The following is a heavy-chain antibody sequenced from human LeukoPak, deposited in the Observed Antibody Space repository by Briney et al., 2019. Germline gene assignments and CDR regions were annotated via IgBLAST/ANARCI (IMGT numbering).Heavy chain of an antibody. V-gene: IGHV4-59*01. CDR3: ARAAGVPAAFDI. J-gene: IGHJ3*02. Sequence: KPSETLSLTCTVPGGSISSYYWSWIRQPPGKGLEWIGYIYYSGSTNYDPSLKSRVTISVDTSKNQFSLKLSSVTAADTAVYYCARAAGVPAAFDIWGQGTMVTVSS. CDR2: IYYSGST. D-gene: IGHD2-8*01. CDR1: GGSISSYY.